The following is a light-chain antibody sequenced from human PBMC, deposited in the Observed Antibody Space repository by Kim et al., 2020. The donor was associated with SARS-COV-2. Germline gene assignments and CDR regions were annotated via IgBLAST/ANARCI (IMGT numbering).Light chain of an antibody. Sequence: ATINCKSRQSVLSGIRNKNYLARNQHKPGQPPKLLMYWAATRGSGVPDRFSGSGSGTDFTLTISSLQAEDVAVYYCQQYLSAPRNTLGQGTKLEI. CDR1: QSVLSGIRNKNY. V-gene: IGKV4-1*01. CDR3: QQYLSAPRNT. J-gene: IGKJ2*01. CDR2: WAA.